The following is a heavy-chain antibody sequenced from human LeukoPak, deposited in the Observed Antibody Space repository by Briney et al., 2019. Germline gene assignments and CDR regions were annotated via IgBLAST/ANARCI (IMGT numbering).Heavy chain of an antibody. CDR1: GFTFSSYA. CDR3: ARVEVDYYDSSGAVDY. Sequence: PGGSLRLSCSASGFTFSSYAMHWVRQAPGKGLEYVSSISSDGGSTYYADSVKGRFTISRDNSKNTLYLQMSSLRAEDTAVYYCARVEVDYYDSSGAVDYWGQGTLVTVSS. D-gene: IGHD3-22*01. J-gene: IGHJ4*02. CDR2: ISSDGGST. V-gene: IGHV3-64D*06.